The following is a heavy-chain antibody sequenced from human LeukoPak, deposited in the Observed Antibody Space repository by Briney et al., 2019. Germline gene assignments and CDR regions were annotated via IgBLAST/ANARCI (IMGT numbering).Heavy chain of an antibody. V-gene: IGHV3-21*01. CDR1: GFAFSSYS. Sequence: GGSLRLSCAASGFAFSSYSMNWVRQAPGEGLEWVSSISSSSSYIYYADSVKGRFTISRDNAKNSLYLQMNSLRAEDTAVYYCARGHVLRFLEWLPQGLDYWGQGTLVTVSS. CDR3: ARGHVLRFLEWLPQGLDY. J-gene: IGHJ4*02. CDR2: ISSSSSYI. D-gene: IGHD3-3*01.